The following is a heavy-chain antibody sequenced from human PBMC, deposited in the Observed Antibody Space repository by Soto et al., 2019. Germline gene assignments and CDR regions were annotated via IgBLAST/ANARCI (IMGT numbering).Heavy chain of an antibody. CDR3: VRGSVRLRPAGDY. D-gene: IGHD2-21*02. J-gene: IGHJ4*02. V-gene: IGHV1-69*12. CDR2: IIPVFGSP. CDR1: GGTFGNYA. Sequence: QVQLVQSGAEMAKPGSSVKVSCKVSGGTFGNYAINWVRRAPGLGLEWMGEIIPVFGSPRNAQNFQDRVTITADESTTTAYMEPSSVRSEDTAVYYWVRGSVRLRPAGDYWGQGTLVIVSS.